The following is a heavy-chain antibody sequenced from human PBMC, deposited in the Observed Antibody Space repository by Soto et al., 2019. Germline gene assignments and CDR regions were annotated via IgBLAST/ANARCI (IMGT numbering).Heavy chain of an antibody. Sequence: GGSLKLSCAASGSTVSSNARQWVRQAPGKGLEYVSSISTNGGSTHYADSVKGRFTISRDNSKNTQYLQMSSLRADDTAVYYCVKGEYYYDSSGYYPFDYWGQGT. D-gene: IGHD3-22*01. CDR2: ISTNGGST. V-gene: IGHV3-64D*06. J-gene: IGHJ4*02. CDR3: VKGEYYYDSSGYYPFDY. CDR1: GSTVSSNA.